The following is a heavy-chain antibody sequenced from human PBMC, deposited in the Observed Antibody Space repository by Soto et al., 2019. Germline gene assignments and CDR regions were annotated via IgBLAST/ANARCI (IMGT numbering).Heavy chain of an antibody. CDR1: GFTFSSYG. J-gene: IGHJ6*02. CDR2: ISYDGSNK. Sequence: QVQLVESGGGVVQPGRSLRLSCAASGFTFSSYGMHWVRQAPGKGLEWVAVISYDGSNKYYADSVKGRFTISRDNSKNTLYLQMNSLRAEDTAVYYCAKGYGRYGMDVCGQGTTVTVSS. V-gene: IGHV3-30*18. D-gene: IGHD5-18*01. CDR3: AKGYGRYGMDV.